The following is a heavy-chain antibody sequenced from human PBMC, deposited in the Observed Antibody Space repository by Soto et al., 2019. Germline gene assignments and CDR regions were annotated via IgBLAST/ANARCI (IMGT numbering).Heavy chain of an antibody. CDR3: AASLAYSDDAFGI. J-gene: IGHJ3*02. Sequence: GGSLRLSCAASGFTFSDYYMSWIRQAPGKGLEWVSYISSSSSYTNYADSVKGRFTISRDNAKNSLYLQMNSLRAEDTAVYYCAASLAYSDDAFGIWGQGTMVTVSS. V-gene: IGHV3-11*03. D-gene: IGHD3-16*02. CDR2: ISSSSSYT. CDR1: GFTFSDYY.